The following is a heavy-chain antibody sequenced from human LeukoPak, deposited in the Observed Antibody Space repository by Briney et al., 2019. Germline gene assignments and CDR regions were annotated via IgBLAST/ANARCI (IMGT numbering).Heavy chain of an antibody. J-gene: IGHJ3*02. CDR2: IWYDGSQE. V-gene: IGHV3-33*01. Sequence: SGGSLRLSCATSGFTFSSYGFHWVRQAPGKGLEWVAAIWYDGSQEYYADSVKGRFTISRDTSRNTLYLQMNSLRAEDTAVYYCARDPSRYAFDIWGQGTMVTVSS. CDR1: GFTFSSYG. CDR3: ARDPSRYAFDI.